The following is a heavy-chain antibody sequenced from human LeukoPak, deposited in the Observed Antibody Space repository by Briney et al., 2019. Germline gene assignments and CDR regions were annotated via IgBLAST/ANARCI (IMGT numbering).Heavy chain of an antibody. Sequence: GGSLRLSCAASGFTFRGYSMNWVRQAPGKGLEWVSSIGTAGSIYYTDSVKGRFTVSRDNAKNSLHLQMNSLRAEDTAVYYCARLCTDGTCYSGFGYWGQGALVTVSS. V-gene: IGHV3-21*01. D-gene: IGHD2-15*01. J-gene: IGHJ4*02. CDR3: ARLCTDGTCYSGFGY. CDR1: GFTFRGYS. CDR2: IGTAGSI.